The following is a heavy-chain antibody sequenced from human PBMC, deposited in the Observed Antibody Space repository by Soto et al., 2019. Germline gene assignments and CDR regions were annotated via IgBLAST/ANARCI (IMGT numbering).Heavy chain of an antibody. CDR2: ISYDGSNK. J-gene: IGHJ2*01. V-gene: IGHV3-30-3*01. D-gene: IGHD1-1*01. Sequence: QVQLVESGGGVVQPGRSLRLSCAASGFTFSSYAMHWVRQAPGKGLEWVAVISYDGSNKYYADSVKGRFTISRDNSKNTLYLQMNSLRAEDTAVYYCARDGGGTQETDWYFDLWGRGTLVIVSS. CDR3: ARDGGGTQETDWYFDL. CDR1: GFTFSSYA.